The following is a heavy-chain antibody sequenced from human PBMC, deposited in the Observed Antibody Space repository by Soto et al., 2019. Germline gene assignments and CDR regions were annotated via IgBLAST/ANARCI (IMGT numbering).Heavy chain of an antibody. J-gene: IGHJ4*02. D-gene: IGHD6-19*01. CDR2: ISGSGGST. Sequence: EVQLLESGGGLVQPGGSLRLSCAASGFTFSSYAMSWVRQAPGKGLEWVSAISGSGGSTYYADSVKGRFTISRDNSKNTLDLQMNSLRAEDTAVYYCAKDRSVAGTFHYWGQGTLVTVSS. V-gene: IGHV3-23*01. CDR1: GFTFSSYA. CDR3: AKDRSVAGTFHY.